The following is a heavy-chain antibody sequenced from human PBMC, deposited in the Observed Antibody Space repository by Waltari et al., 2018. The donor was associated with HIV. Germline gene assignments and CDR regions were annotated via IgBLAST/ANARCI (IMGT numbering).Heavy chain of an antibody. D-gene: IGHD3-16*01. J-gene: IGHJ4*02. CDR2: NNYSGNS. CDR1: GGSVGSSSNF. V-gene: IGHV4-39*07. Sequence: QLQLQESGPGLVKPSEPLSLTCTVSGGSVGSSSNFWGWIRQPPGKGLEWIGSNNYSGNSYYNPSLKSRVTISVDTSKNQLSLNLSSVTAADTAVYYCAPYYYISSRHYFDSWGQGTLVTVSS. CDR3: APYYYISSRHYFDS.